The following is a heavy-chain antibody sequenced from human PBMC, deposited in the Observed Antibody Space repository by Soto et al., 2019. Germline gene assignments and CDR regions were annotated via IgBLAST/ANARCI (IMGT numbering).Heavy chain of an antibody. CDR1: GYSFTSYW. D-gene: IGHD5-12*01. CDR3: ARPLRRATPAVATIDAFDI. J-gene: IGHJ3*02. CDR2: IYPGDSDT. V-gene: IGHV5-51*01. Sequence: PGESLKISCKGSGYSFTSYWIGWVRQMPGKGLEWMGIIYPGDSDTRYSPSFQGQVTISADKSISTAYLQWSSLKASDTAMYYCARPLRRATPAVATIDAFDIWGQGTMVTVSS.